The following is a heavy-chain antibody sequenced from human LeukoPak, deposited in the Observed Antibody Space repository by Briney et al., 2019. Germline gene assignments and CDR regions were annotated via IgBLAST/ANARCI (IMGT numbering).Heavy chain of an antibody. J-gene: IGHJ4*02. CDR1: GGSISSYY. CDR3: ARGIVGASAAFDY. Sequence: PSETLPLTCTVSGGSISSYYWSWIRQPPGKGLEWIGYIYYSGSTNYNPSLKSRVTISVDTSKNQFSLKLSSVTAADTAVYYCARGIVGASAAFDYWGQGTLVTVSS. D-gene: IGHD1-26*01. CDR2: IYYSGST. V-gene: IGHV4-59*01.